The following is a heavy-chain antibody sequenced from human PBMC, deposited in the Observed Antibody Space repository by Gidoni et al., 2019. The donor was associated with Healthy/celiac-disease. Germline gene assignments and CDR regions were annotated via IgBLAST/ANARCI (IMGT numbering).Heavy chain of an antibody. Sequence: QVQLVQSGAEVKKPGASVKVSCKASGYTFPGYYMPWVRQAPGQGLEWMGWINPNSGGTNYAQKFQGRVTMTRDTSISTAYMELSRLRSDDTAVYYCARVLGDFWSGYYTRYYYGMDVWGQGTTVTVSS. CDR1: GYTFPGYY. D-gene: IGHD3-3*01. J-gene: IGHJ6*02. V-gene: IGHV1-2*02. CDR2: INPNSGGT. CDR3: ARVLGDFWSGYYTRYYYGMDV.